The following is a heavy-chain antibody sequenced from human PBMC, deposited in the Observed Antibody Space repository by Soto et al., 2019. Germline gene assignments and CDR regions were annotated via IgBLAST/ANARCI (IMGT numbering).Heavy chain of an antibody. J-gene: IGHJ6*02. Sequence: QVQLVQSGAEVKKPGASVKVSCKASGYTFTSYDINWVRQAAGQGLEWMGWMNPNSGNTGYAQKFQGRVTMTRNTSISTAYMGLRRLRSEDAAVYYCARRGLGSSPTFRYYYYGMDVWGQGTTVTVSS. V-gene: IGHV1-8*01. CDR2: MNPNSGNT. CDR1: GYTFTSYD. D-gene: IGHD6-6*01. CDR3: ARRGLGSSPTFRYYYYGMDV.